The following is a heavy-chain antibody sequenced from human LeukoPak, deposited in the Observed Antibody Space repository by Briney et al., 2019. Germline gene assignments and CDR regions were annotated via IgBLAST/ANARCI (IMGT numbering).Heavy chain of an antibody. D-gene: IGHD3-10*01. V-gene: IGHV3-30*02. CDR3: AKALWFGELFSNFDY. Sequence: GGSLRLSCAASGFAFSSYGMHWVRQAPGKGLGWVAFIRYDGSKKYYADSVKGRFTISRDNSKNTLYLQMNSLRAEDTAVYYCAKALWFGELFSNFDYWSQGTLVTVSS. J-gene: IGHJ4*02. CDR2: IRYDGSKK. CDR1: GFAFSSYG.